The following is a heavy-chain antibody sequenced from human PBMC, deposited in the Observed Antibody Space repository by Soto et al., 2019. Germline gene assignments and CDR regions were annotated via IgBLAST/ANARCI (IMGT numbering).Heavy chain of an antibody. Sequence: SETLSLTCTVSGDSISSPDYYWSWIRQAPGKGLELIGYVYYRGSIYYTPSFESRVSISIDTSKNQFSLRLTSVTAADSAVYFCARVAFTPNWFDSWGQGILVTVSS. CDR2: VYYRGSI. CDR1: GDSISSPDYY. D-gene: IGHD3-16*01. V-gene: IGHV4-30-4*01. J-gene: IGHJ5*01. CDR3: ARVAFTPNWFDS.